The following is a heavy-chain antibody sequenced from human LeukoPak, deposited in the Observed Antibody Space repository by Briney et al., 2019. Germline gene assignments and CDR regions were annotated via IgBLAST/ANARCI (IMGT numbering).Heavy chain of an antibody. CDR3: AKDVWRSSWSDY. CDR1: GFTFSSYG. CDR2: IRYDGSNK. Sequence: PGGSLRLSCAASGFTFSSYGMHWVRQAPGKGLEWVAFIRYDGSNKYYADSVKGRFTISRDNSKNTLYLQMNSLRAEDTAVYYCAKDVWRSSWSDYWGQGTLVTVSS. D-gene: IGHD6-13*01. J-gene: IGHJ4*02. V-gene: IGHV3-30*02.